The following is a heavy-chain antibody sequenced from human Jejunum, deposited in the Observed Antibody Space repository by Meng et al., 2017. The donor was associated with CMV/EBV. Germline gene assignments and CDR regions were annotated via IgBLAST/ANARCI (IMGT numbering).Heavy chain of an antibody. Sequence: VASAFTFSKYIVTWVPQAPGKGLEWVASISISDYKFYADSVKGRFSISRDNAKNSLYLHMSSLRGEDTAVYYCGRVLKGGTYLDYWGQGTQVTVSS. J-gene: IGHJ4*02. CDR3: GRVLKGGTYLDY. CDR1: AFTFSKYI. D-gene: IGHD1-26*01. CDR2: ISISDYK. V-gene: IGHV3-21*06.